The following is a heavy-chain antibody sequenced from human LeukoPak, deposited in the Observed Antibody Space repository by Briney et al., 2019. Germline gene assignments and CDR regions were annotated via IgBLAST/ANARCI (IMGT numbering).Heavy chain of an antibody. D-gene: IGHD6-19*01. V-gene: IGHV1-69*13. CDR2: IIPIFGTA. CDR1: GGTFSSYA. Sequence: SVKVSCKTSGGTFSSYAISWVRQAPGQGLEWMGGIIPIFGTANYAQKFQGRVTITADESTSTAYMELSSLRSEDTAVYYCARGRQQWLGDYYYYGMDVWGQGTTVTVSS. J-gene: IGHJ6*02. CDR3: ARGRQQWLGDYYYYGMDV.